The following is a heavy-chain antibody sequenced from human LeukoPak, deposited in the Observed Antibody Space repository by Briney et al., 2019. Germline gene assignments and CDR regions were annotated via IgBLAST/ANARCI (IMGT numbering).Heavy chain of an antibody. V-gene: IGHV3-30*18. CDR2: ISYDGSKK. Sequence: PGGSLRLSCAASGFTFSSYGMHWVRQAPGQGLEWVAVISYDGSKKYYADSYVDSVKGRFTISRDNSKNTVYLQMNSLRAEDTAVYYCAKCGGILTGKTDYWGQGTLVTVSS. CDR1: GFTFSSYG. CDR3: AKCGGILTGKTDY. J-gene: IGHJ4*02. D-gene: IGHD3-9*01.